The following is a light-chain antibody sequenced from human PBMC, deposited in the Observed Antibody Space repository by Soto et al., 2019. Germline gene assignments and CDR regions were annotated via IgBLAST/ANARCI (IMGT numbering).Light chain of an antibody. V-gene: IGLV2-14*03. CDR3: SSYTSSSTRV. J-gene: IGLJ1*01. Sequence: QSVLTQPASVSGSPGQSITISCTGTSSDIGTYNYVSWYQQHTGKAPKLMIFDVSYRPSGVSNRFSGSKSDNTATLTISRLQAEDEADYYCSSYTSSSTRVFGTGTKVTVL. CDR2: DVS. CDR1: SSDIGTYNY.